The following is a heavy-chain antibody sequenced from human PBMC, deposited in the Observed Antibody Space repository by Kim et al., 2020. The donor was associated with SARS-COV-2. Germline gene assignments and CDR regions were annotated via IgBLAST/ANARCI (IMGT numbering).Heavy chain of an antibody. CDR1: GGSISSGGYY. D-gene: IGHD3-10*01. J-gene: IGHJ5*02. CDR2: IYYSGST. CDR3: AGGSLWFDWWFDP. V-gene: IGHV4-31*03. Sequence: SETLSLTCTVSGGSISSGGYYWSWIRQHPGKGPEWIGYIYYSGSTYYNPSLKSRVTISVDTSKNQFSLKLSSVTAADTAVYYCAGGSLWFDWWFDPWGQGTLVTVSS.